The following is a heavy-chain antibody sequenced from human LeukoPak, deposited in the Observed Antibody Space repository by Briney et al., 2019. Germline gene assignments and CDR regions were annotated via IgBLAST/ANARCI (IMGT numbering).Heavy chain of an antibody. CDR2: INEDGTEK. CDR3: AKDHSRFTY. D-gene: IGHD2-15*01. CDR1: GFTFTKYW. V-gene: IGHV3-7*03. Sequence: GGSLRLSCAASGFTFTKYWLTWVRQAPGKGLEWVANINEDGTEKHYVDSVKGRFTISRDNAKNSLYLQMNSLRAVDTAMYYCAKDHSRFTYWGQGTLVTVSS. J-gene: IGHJ4*02.